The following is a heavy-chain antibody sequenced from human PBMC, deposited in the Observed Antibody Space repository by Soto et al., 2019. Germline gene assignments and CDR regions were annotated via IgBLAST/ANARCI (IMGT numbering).Heavy chain of an antibody. CDR2: IYYSGST. CDR1: GGSISSGGYY. CDR3: ARDGYDSSGYFAY. D-gene: IGHD3-22*01. Sequence: QVQLQESGPGLVKPSQTLSLTCTVSGGSISSGGYYWSWIRQHPGKGLEWIGYIYYSGSTYYNTSLKRRVTISVDTSKNQCSLKLSSVTAADTAVYYCARDGYDSSGYFAYWGQGTLVTVSS. J-gene: IGHJ4*02. V-gene: IGHV4-31*03.